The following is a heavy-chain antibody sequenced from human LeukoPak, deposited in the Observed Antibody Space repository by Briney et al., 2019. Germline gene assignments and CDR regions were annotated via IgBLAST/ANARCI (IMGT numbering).Heavy chain of an antibody. J-gene: IGHJ4*02. Sequence: QPGASLRLSCAASGFTFINYAMNWVRQAPGKGLEWVSAISGSGGSTYYADSAKGRFTISRDNSKNTLYLQMNSLRAEDTAVYYCAKDLRVVTARFWDYWGQGTLVTVSS. CDR2: ISGSGGST. V-gene: IGHV3-23*01. CDR3: AKDLRVVTARFWDY. D-gene: IGHD2-21*02. CDR1: GFTFINYA.